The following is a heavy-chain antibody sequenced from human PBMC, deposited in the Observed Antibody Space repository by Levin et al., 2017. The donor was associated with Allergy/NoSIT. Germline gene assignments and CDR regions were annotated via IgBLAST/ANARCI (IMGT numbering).Heavy chain of an antibody. CDR3: AREGSSGNHLDY. V-gene: IGHV1-46*01. Sequence: GASVKVSCKASGYTLTSYYMHWVRQGPGQGLEWMGIINPNTGSANYAPKLQGRVTMSRDTSTSTVHMELSSLRSEDTAVYYCAREGSSGNHLDYWGQGTLVTVSS. CDR2: INPNTGSA. D-gene: IGHD3-10*01. J-gene: IGHJ4*02. CDR1: GYTLTSYY.